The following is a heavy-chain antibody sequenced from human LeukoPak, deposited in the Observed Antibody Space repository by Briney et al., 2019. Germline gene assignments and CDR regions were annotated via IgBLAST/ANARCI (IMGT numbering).Heavy chain of an antibody. Sequence: GGSLRRSCAACGFTFDDYAMHWVGQAPVKGLEWVSGISWNSGSIGYADTVQGRFTISRDNAKNSLYLQMNSLRAEDMALYYCAKASYEGAFDIWGQGTMVTVSS. CDR1: GFTFDDYA. D-gene: IGHD5-12*01. CDR3: AKASYEGAFDI. CDR2: ISWNSGSI. J-gene: IGHJ3*02. V-gene: IGHV3-9*03.